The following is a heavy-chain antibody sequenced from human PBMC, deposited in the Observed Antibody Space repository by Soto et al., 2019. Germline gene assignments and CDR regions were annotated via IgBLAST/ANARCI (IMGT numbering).Heavy chain of an antibody. CDR2: IIPIFDTT. Sequence: QVQLVQSGTEVKKPGSSVTVSCKASGGPYSKYSISWVRQAPGQGLEWVGRIIPIFDTTNYAQKFQGRATMTADKSTSTVYMDLRSLRSEDTAVYYWARSLLADDYYSDGLDNWGQGTLVTVSS. J-gene: IGHJ4*02. CDR3: ARSLLADDYYSDGLDN. CDR1: GGPYSKYS. V-gene: IGHV1-69*08. D-gene: IGHD4-17*01.